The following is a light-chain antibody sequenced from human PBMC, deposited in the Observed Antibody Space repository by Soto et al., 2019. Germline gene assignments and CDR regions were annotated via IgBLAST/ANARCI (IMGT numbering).Light chain of an antibody. CDR1: QGISSA. CDR2: DAS. V-gene: IGKV1-13*02. Sequence: AIQLTQFPSSLSASVGDRVTITCRASQGISSALAWYQQKPGKAPNLLIYDASSLDSGVPSRFSGCGSGTDFTLTISSLQPEDFATYYCQQFNTYPITFGQGTRLEIK. CDR3: QQFNTYPIT. J-gene: IGKJ5*01.